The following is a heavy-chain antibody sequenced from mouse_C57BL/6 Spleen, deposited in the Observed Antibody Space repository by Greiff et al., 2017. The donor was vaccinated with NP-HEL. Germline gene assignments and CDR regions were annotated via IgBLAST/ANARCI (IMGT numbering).Heavy chain of an antibody. J-gene: IGHJ3*01. Sequence: VQLQQSGAELVKPGASVKISCKASGYAFSSYWMNWVKQRPGKGLEWIGQIYPGDGDTNYNEKFKGKATLTADKSSSTAYMQLSSRTSEDSAVYFGARRAPFYPFAYWGQGTLVTVSA. V-gene: IGHV1-80*01. CDR2: IYPGDGDT. CDR1: GYAFSSYW. D-gene: IGHD3-1*01. CDR3: ARRAPFYPFAY.